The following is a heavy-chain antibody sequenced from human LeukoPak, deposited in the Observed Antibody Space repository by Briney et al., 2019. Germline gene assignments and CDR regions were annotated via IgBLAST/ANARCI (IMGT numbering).Heavy chain of an antibody. CDR2: ISYDGSNK. J-gene: IGHJ4*02. V-gene: IGHV3-30*18. D-gene: IGHD3-10*01. CDR3: AKANSIMVRGLPDY. Sequence: GGSLRLSCAASGFAFSSYGMHWVRQAPGKGLEWVAVISYDGSNKYYADSVKGRFTISRDNSKNTLYLQMNSLRAEDTAVYYCAKANSIMVRGLPDYWGQGTLVTVSS. CDR1: GFAFSSYG.